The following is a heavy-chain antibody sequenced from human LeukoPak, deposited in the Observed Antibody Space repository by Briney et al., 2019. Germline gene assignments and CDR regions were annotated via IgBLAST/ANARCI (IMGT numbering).Heavy chain of an antibody. Sequence: ASVKVSCKASGYTFTSYDINWVRQATGQGLEWMGWMNPNSGNTGHAQKFQGRVTMTRNTSISTAYMELSSLRSEDTAVYYCASTIAAASNYYGMDVWGQGTTVTVSS. D-gene: IGHD6-13*01. J-gene: IGHJ6*02. CDR3: ASTIAAASNYYGMDV. V-gene: IGHV1-8*01. CDR1: GYTFTSYD. CDR2: MNPNSGNT.